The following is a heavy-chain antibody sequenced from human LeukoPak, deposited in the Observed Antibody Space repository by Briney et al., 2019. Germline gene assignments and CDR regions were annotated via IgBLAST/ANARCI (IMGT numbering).Heavy chain of an antibody. J-gene: IGHJ4*02. CDR2: INPSGGST. CDR1: GGTFSSYA. Sequence: GSSVKVSCKASGGTFSSYAISWVRQAPGQGLEWMGIINPSGGSTSYAQKFQGRVTMTRDTSTSTVYMELSSLRSEDTAVYYCARGRNRNDYWGQGTLVTVSS. CDR3: ARGRNRNDY. V-gene: IGHV1-46*01.